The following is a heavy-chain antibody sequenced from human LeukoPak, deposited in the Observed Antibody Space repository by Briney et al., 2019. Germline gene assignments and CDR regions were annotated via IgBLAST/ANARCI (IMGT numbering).Heavy chain of an antibody. CDR1: GFTFDDYA. CDR2: ISWNSGSI. J-gene: IGHJ4*02. V-gene: IGHV3-9*01. Sequence: SLRLSCAASGFTFDDYAMHWVRQAPGKGLEWVSGISWNSGSIGYADSVKGRFTISRDNAKNSLYLQMNSLRAEDTALYYCAKATMVRYFDYWGQGTLVTVSS. CDR3: AKATMVRYFDY. D-gene: IGHD3-10*01.